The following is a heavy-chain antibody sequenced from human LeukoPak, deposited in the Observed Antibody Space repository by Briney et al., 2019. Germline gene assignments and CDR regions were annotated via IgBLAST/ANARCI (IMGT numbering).Heavy chain of an antibody. CDR2: ISAGGDLT. Sequence: GGSLRLSCAASRFSFSAYPMGWVRRAPGRGLEWVSGISAGGDLTFHADPVKGRFTISRDNSKNTLDLQMKSLRADDTAEYYCAKSLLTTASGTGRAFDLWGQGTMVTVSS. D-gene: IGHD1-26*01. CDR1: RFSFSAYP. J-gene: IGHJ3*01. CDR3: AKSLLTTASGTGRAFDL. V-gene: IGHV3-23*01.